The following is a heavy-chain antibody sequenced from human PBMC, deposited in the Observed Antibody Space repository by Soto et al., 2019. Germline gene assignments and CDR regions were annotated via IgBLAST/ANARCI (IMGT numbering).Heavy chain of an antibody. CDR2: IKQDGSDK. CDR3: ARVKSLAGHY. V-gene: IGHV3-7*05. D-gene: IGHD2-15*01. J-gene: IGHJ4*02. CDR1: GFTFSTYW. Sequence: EVQLVESGGGLVQPGGSLRLSCAASGFTFSTYWMSWVRQAPGKGLXWVANIKQDGSDKYYVDSVKGRFTISRDNAKNSLYLQMNGLRAEDTAVYYCARVKSLAGHYWGQGTLVTVSS.